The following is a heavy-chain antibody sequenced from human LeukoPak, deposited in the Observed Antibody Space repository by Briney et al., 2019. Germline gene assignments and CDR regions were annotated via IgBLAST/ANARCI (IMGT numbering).Heavy chain of an antibody. V-gene: IGHV4-4*02. J-gene: IGHJ5*02. D-gene: IGHD2-2*01. CDR2: IYHSGST. Sequence: PSETLSLTCAVSGGSISSSNWWSWVRQPRGKGLEWIGEIYHSGSTNYNPSLKSRVTISVDKSKNQFSLKLSSVTAADTAVYYCALVPAAIRGVNSFDPWGQGTLVTVSS. CDR3: ALVPAAIRGVNSFDP. CDR1: GGSISSSNW.